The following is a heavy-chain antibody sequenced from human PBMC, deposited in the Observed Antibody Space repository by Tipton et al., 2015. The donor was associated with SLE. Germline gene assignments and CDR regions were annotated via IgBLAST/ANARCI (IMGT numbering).Heavy chain of an antibody. CDR2: IYYSGST. CDR3: ARVGGSYSFYNYYYMDV. Sequence: TLSLTCTVSGGSISSSSYYWGWIRQPPGKGLEWIGSIYYSGSTYYNPSLKSRVTISVDTSKNQFSLKLSSVTAADTAVYYCARVGGSYSFYNYYYMDVWGKGTTVTVSS. J-gene: IGHJ6*03. V-gene: IGHV4-39*07. CDR1: GGSISSSSYY. D-gene: IGHD1-26*01.